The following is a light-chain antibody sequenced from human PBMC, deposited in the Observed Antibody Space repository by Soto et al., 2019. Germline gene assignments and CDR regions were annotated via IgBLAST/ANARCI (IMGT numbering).Light chain of an antibody. CDR3: QQYTSDSWT. CDR1: QSISTW. V-gene: IGKV1-5*01. Sequence: DIQMTQSPSTVSASVGDRVTITCRASQSISTWLAWYQQKPGKAPKLLIYDASSLESAVPSRFSGRGSETEFTLTISSLQPDDFATYYCQQYTSDSWTFGQGTKVDIK. CDR2: DAS. J-gene: IGKJ1*01.